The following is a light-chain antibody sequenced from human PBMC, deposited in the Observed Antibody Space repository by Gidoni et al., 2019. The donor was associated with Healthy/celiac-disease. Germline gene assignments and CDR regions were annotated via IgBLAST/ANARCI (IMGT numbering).Light chain of an antibody. Sequence: EIVLTQSPATLSLSPGERATLSCRASQSVSSDLAWYQQKPGQAPRLLIYDAYNRATGIPARFSGSGSGTDFTLTISSLEPEDFAVYYCQQRSNWPLTFXGXTKVEIK. J-gene: IGKJ4*01. CDR2: DAY. V-gene: IGKV3-11*01. CDR3: QQRSNWPLT. CDR1: QSVSSD.